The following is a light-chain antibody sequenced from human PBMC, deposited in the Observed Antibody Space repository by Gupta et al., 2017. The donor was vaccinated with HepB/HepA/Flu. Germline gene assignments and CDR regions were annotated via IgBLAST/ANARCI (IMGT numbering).Light chain of an antibody. CDR1: SSDFGGYNY. V-gene: IGLV2-14*03. CDR2: DVS. CDR3: SSFTFTTTLVI. Sequence: QSALTQPASVSGSPGQSLTIPSTGPSSDFGGYNYVSWYQQHPGKAPKLLIYDVSNRPSGVSNRFSGSKSGNTASLTISGLRAEDEANYYCSSFTFTTTLVIFGGGTKLTVL. J-gene: IGLJ2*01.